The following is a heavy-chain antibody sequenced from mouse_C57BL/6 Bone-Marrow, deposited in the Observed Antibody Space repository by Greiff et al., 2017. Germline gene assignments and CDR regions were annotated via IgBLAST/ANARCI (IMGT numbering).Heavy chain of an antibody. D-gene: IGHD1-1*01. J-gene: IGHJ4*01. V-gene: IGHV1-53*01. CDR3: ARSPPYYYGSDYAMDY. CDR1: GYTFTSYW. Sequence: QVQLQQPGTELVKPGASVKLSCKASGYTFTSYWMHWVKQRPGQGLEWIGNINPSNGGTNYNEKFKSQATLTVDKSSSTAYMQLSSLTSKDSAVYYCARSPPYYYGSDYAMDYWGQGTSVTVSS. CDR2: INPSNGGT.